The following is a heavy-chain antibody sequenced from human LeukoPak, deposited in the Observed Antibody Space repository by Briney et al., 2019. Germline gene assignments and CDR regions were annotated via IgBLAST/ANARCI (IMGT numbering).Heavy chain of an antibody. Sequence: PSETLSLTCTVSGGSISSYYWSWIRQPPGKGLEWIGYIYYSGSTNYNPSLKSRVTISVDTSKNQFSLKLSSVTAADTAVYYCAVKAAAGGRYFDYWGQGTLVTVSS. D-gene: IGHD6-13*01. J-gene: IGHJ4*02. CDR1: GGSISSYY. CDR3: AVKAAAGGRYFDY. V-gene: IGHV4-59*12. CDR2: IYYSGST.